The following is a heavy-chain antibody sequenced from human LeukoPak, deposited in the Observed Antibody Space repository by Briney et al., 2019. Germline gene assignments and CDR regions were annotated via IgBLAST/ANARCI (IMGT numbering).Heavy chain of an antibody. CDR3: ARGCSGGSCFGDFDY. J-gene: IGHJ4*02. CDR2: ISSGGSYI. CDR1: GITFGTYS. Sequence: GGSLRLSCAASGITFGTYSMNWVRQAPGKGLEWVSSISSGGSYIYYADSVKGRFTISRDNAKNSLFLQMNSLRAEDTTVYYCARGCSGGSCFGDFDYWGQGTLGTVSS. D-gene: IGHD2-15*01. V-gene: IGHV3-21*01.